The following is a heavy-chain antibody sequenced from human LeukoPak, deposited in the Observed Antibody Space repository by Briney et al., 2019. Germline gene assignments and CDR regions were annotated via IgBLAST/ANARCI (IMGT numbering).Heavy chain of an antibody. CDR1: GYTRTKLS. V-gene: IGHV1-24*01. CDR2: FDPEDGET. D-gene: IGHD2-15*01. Sequence: ASVKLSCKVSGYTRTKLSMHWVRQAPGKGLEWMGGFDPEDGETIYAQKFQGRLTMTEDASTDTAYMELSSLRSEDTAVYYCATPGYCSGGSCYPWGQGTLVTVSS. J-gene: IGHJ5*02. CDR3: ATPGYCSGGSCYP.